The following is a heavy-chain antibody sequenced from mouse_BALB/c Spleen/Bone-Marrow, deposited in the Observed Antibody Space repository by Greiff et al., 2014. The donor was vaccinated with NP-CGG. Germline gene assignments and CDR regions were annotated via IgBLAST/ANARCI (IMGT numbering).Heavy chain of an antibody. CDR3: ATNGYYGWIAY. D-gene: IGHD2-3*01. CDR1: GFDFSRYW. CDR2: INPDSSTI. Sequence: DVQLQESGGGLVQPGGSLKLSCAASGFDFSRYWMTWVRQAPGKGLEWIGEINPDSSTINYTPSLKDKFIISRDNAENTLYLQMSKVRSEDTALYYCATNGYYGWIAYWGQGTLVTVSA. J-gene: IGHJ3*01. V-gene: IGHV4-1*02.